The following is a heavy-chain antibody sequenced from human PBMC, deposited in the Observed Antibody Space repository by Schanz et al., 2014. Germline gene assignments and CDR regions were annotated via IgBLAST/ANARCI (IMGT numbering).Heavy chain of an antibody. J-gene: IGHJ3*01. Sequence: QVQLVESGGGVVQPGRSLRLSCAASGFNFGSHGMHWVRQAPGKGLEWVAVISYDGSFENYADSVRGRITMSRDNSKNTMYLQINNLRADDTAVYYCARELPGVVAFDFWGQGTMVTVSS. CDR3: ARELPGVVAFDF. V-gene: IGHV3-33*01. CDR1: GFNFGSHG. CDR2: ISYDGSFE. D-gene: IGHD7-27*01.